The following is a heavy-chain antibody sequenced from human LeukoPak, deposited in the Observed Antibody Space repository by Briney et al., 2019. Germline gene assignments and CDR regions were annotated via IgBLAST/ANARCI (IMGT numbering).Heavy chain of an antibody. CDR3: ARDPGDCSGGSCYSGAFDI. CDR1: GGSISSGGYY. D-gene: IGHD2-15*01. CDR2: IYYSGST. J-gene: IGHJ3*02. Sequence: SLTLSLTCTVSGGSISSGGYYWSWIRQHPGKGLEWIGYIYYSGSTYYNPSLKSRVTISVDTSKNQFSLKLSSVTAADTAVYYCARDPGDCSGGSCYSGAFDIWGQGTMVTVSS. V-gene: IGHV4-31*03.